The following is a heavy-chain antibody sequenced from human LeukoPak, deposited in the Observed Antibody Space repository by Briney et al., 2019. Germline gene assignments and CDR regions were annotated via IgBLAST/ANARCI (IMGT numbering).Heavy chain of an antibody. Sequence: GGSLRLSCVASGFSFDDYGMFWVRQTPGKGLEWVSGISWNGGNIGYADSVKGRFTISRDNAKKSLYLQMNSLRAEDTAVYYCARAGAHGYNDYWGQGTLVTVSS. CDR3: ARAGAHGYNDY. V-gene: IGHV3-20*04. CDR1: GFSFDDYG. D-gene: IGHD1-14*01. CDR2: ISWNGGNI. J-gene: IGHJ4*02.